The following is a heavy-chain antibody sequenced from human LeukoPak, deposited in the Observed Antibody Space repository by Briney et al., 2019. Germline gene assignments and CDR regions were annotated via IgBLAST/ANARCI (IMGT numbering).Heavy chain of an antibody. J-gene: IGHJ6*03. CDR1: GFTFSSYA. CDR3: AAQSDWNSCYYYYYMDV. D-gene: IGHD1/OR15-1a*01. Sequence: GGSLRLSCAASGFTFSSYAMSWVRQAPGKGLEWVSAISGSGGSTYYADSVKGRFTISRDNSKNTLYLQMNSLRAEDTAVYYCAAQSDWNSCYYYYYMDVWGKGTTVTVSS. V-gene: IGHV3-23*01. CDR2: ISGSGGST.